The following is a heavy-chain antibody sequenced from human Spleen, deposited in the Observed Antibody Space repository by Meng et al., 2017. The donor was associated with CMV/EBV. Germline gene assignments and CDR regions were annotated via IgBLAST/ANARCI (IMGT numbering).Heavy chain of an antibody. Sequence: ASVKVSCKASGYTSNNYDINWVRQATGQGLEWVGWMNPNSGNSGFAQKFQGRVTMTGNTSTSTAYMELSSLSLEDTALYFCTRVDRVKYYFDFWGQGTPVTVSS. J-gene: IGHJ4*02. CDR2: MNPNSGNS. CDR1: GYTSNNYD. D-gene: IGHD3-3*01. CDR3: TRVDRVKYYFDF. V-gene: IGHV1-8*01.